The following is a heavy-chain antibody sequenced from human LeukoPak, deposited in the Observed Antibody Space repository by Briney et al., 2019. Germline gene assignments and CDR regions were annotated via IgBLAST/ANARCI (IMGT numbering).Heavy chain of an antibody. Sequence: GGSLRLSCAASGFTFSSYAMSWVRQAPGKGLEWVSSITASGGRTYYADPVKGRFTISRDNSKNTLYLQMNSLRAEDTAIYHCTKRGPYYDSSGFEAWGQGTLVTVSS. CDR3: TKRGPYYDSSGFEA. V-gene: IGHV3-23*01. CDR1: GFTFSSYA. CDR2: ITASGGRT. D-gene: IGHD3-22*01. J-gene: IGHJ5*02.